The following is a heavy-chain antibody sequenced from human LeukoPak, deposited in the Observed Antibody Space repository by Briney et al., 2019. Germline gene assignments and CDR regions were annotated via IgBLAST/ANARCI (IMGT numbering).Heavy chain of an antibody. CDR2: IIPIFGTA. Sequence: GASVKVSCKAYGGTFSSYAIRWVRQAPGQGLEWMGGIIPIFGTANYAQKFQGRVTITADESTSTAYMELSSLRSEDTAVYYCAREKYGTGFDLWGQGTLVTVSS. V-gene: IGHV1-69*13. CDR1: GGTFSSYA. CDR3: AREKYGTGFDL. J-gene: IGHJ5*02. D-gene: IGHD1-14*01.